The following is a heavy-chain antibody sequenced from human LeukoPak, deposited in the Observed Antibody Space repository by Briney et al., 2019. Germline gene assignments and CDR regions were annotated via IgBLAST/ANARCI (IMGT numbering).Heavy chain of an antibody. J-gene: IGHJ4*02. CDR1: GFTFGLYW. V-gene: IGHV3-7*01. CDR2: IQQDGSEK. Sequence: GGSLRLSCAASGFTFGLYWMSWVRQSPGKGLEWVANIQQDGSEKYYVDSVRGRFTISRDNAKNSLYLQMNSLRAEDTAMYYCARLEGWDYNNYDYWGQGTLVTVSS. CDR3: ARLEGWDYNNYDY. D-gene: IGHD4-11*01.